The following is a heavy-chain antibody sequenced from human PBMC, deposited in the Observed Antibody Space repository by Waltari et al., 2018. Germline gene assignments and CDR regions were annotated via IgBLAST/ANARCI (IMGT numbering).Heavy chain of an antibody. Sequence: QLQLQESGPGLVKHSETLSLTCTVSGGSISSSSYSWGWIRKPPGKWLEWIGIIYYSGSTYYNPSLKSRVTISVDTSKNQFSLKLSSVTAADTAVYYCARHKVRQLPRAYYYMDVWGKGTTVTVSS. J-gene: IGHJ6*03. CDR3: ARHKVRQLPRAYYYMDV. V-gene: IGHV4-39*01. CDR2: IYYSGST. CDR1: GGSISSSSYS. D-gene: IGHD6-6*01.